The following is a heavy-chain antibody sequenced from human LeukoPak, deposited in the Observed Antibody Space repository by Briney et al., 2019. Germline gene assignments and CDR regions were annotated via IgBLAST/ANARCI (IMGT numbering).Heavy chain of an antibody. V-gene: IGHV4-59*12. D-gene: IGHD6-19*01. CDR1: GGSISSYY. CDR3: AREENYSSGWYRTSHFDY. J-gene: IGHJ4*02. CDR2: IYYSGST. Sequence: SSETLSLTCTVSGGSISSYYWSWIRQPPGKGLEWIGYIYYSGSTNYNPSLKSRVTISVDTSKNQFSLKLSSVTAADTAVYYCAREENYSSGWYRTSHFDYWGQGTLVTVSS.